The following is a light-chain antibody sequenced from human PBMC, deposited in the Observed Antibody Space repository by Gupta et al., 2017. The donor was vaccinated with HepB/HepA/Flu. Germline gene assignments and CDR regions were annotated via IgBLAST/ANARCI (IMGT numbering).Light chain of an antibody. V-gene: IGLV1-40*01. J-gene: IGLJ2*01. Sequence: SVLTLPPSVSDAPGPRVTISCTGSSSHIGAGYYVHWYQQLPGTAPKLLVYGNRNRPSGVPDRFSGSKSGTSASLASTGLQAEDEADYYCQSYESSRSGVVFGGGTKLTVL. CDR1: SSHIGAGYY. CDR2: GNR. CDR3: QSYESSRSGVV.